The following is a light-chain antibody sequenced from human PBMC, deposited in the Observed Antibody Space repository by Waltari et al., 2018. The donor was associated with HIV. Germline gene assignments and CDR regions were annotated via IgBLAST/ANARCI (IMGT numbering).Light chain of an antibody. CDR1: SIGSKS. Sequence: SYVLTQPPSVSVAPGQTARITCGGSSIGSKSVHWYQQKPGQAPVLVVSDDSDRPSGIPEGCAGSKSGNTATLTSSRVEAGDEADYYCQVWYSLTDPVVFGGGTKLTVL. J-gene: IGLJ2*01. V-gene: IGLV3-21*02. CDR2: DDS. CDR3: QVWYSLTDPVV.